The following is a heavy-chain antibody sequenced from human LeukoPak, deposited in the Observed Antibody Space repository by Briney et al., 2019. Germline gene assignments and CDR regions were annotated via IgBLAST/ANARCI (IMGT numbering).Heavy chain of an antibody. V-gene: IGHV4-39*01. CDR1: GGSISSSSYY. Sequence: SETLSLTCTVSGGSISSSSYYWGWIRQPPGKGLEWIGSIYYSGSTYYNPSLKSRVTISVDTSKNQFSLKLSSVTAADTAVYYCARRRDEFDYWGQGTLVTVPS. D-gene: IGHD5-24*01. CDR3: ARRRDEFDY. CDR2: IYYSGST. J-gene: IGHJ4*02.